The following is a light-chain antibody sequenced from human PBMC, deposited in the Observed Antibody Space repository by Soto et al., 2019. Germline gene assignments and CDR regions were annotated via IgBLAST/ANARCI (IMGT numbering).Light chain of an antibody. J-gene: IGKJ2*01. CDR1: QSVYSS. CDR2: GAS. Sequence: EMVMTQSPGTLSVSPGERVTLSCRASQSVYSSLAWYQQKPGQAPRLLIFGASTRATGVPPRFSGSGSGTEYTLAISSLQSEDFAVYYCQQYINWPPTFTFGQGTKLEIK. CDR3: QQYINWPPTFT. V-gene: IGKV3-15*01.